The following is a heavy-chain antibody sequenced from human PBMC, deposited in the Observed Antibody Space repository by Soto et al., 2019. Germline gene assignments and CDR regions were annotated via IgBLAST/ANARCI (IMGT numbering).Heavy chain of an antibody. J-gene: IGHJ6*02. CDR1: GGSISSSSYY. V-gene: IGHV4-39*07. CDR3: ARVGALYDFWSGYYGMDV. CDR2: IYYSGST. D-gene: IGHD3-3*01. Sequence: PSETLSLPCTVSGGSISSSSYYWGWFRQPPGKGLEWIGSIYYSGSTHYNPSLKSRVTISVDTAKNQFSLKLSSVTAADTAVYYCARVGALYDFWSGYYGMDVWGQGTTVTVSS.